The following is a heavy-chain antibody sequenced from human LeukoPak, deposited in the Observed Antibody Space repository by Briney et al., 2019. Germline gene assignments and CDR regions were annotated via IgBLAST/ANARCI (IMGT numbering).Heavy chain of an antibody. D-gene: IGHD3-3*01. V-gene: IGHV3-49*04. CDR3: TRGSDTIFGVARDGFDS. J-gene: IGHJ4*02. CDR1: EFTFSSYS. Sequence: GGSLRLSCAASEFTFSSYSMNWVRQAPGKGLEWVGFIRGKPYGETTEYAASVQGRFTISRDDSESTTYLQLNSLKTEDTAVYYCTRGSDTIFGVARDGFDSWGQGTLVTVSS. CDR2: IRGKPYGETT.